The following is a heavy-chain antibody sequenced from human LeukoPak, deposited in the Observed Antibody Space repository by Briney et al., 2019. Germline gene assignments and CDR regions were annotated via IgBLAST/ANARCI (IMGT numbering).Heavy chain of an antibody. V-gene: IGHV4-61*02. CDR2: IYTSGST. Sequence: KPSETLSLTCTASGGSISSGSYYWSWIRQPAGKGLEWIGRIYTSGSTNYNPSLKSRVTISVDTSKNQFSLKLSSVTAADTAVYYCARGDINRRAVAGTHNWFDPWGQGTLVTVSS. CDR3: ARGDINRRAVAGTHNWFDP. D-gene: IGHD6-19*01. CDR1: GGSISSGSYY. J-gene: IGHJ5*02.